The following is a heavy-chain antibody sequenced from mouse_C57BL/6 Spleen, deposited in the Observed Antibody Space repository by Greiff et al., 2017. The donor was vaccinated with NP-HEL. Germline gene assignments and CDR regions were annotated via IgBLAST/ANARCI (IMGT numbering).Heavy chain of an antibody. D-gene: IGHD4-1*01. V-gene: IGHV1-72*01. Sequence: QVQLQQPGAELVKPGASVKLSCKASGYTFTSYWMHWVKQRPGRGLEWIGRIGPNSGGTKYNEKFKSKATLTVDKPSSTAYMQLSSLTSEDSAVYYCARSGNWDSLDYWGQGTTLTVSS. CDR2: IGPNSGGT. CDR3: ARSGNWDSLDY. J-gene: IGHJ2*01. CDR1: GYTFTSYW.